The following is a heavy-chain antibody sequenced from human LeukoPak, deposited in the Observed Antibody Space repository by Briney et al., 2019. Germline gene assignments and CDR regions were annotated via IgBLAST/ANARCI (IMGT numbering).Heavy chain of an antibody. CDR2: IGIDSGNT. Sequence: RGSLRLSCTASGFPFIEYSMNWVRQAPGKGLEWISYIGIDSGNTKYADSVRGRFTISADKAKNSLYLQMNSLRVEDTAVYYCARDHNYAFDNWGQGTLVSVAS. J-gene: IGHJ4*02. CDR1: GFPFIEYS. CDR3: ARDHNYAFDN. D-gene: IGHD1-1*01. V-gene: IGHV3-48*01.